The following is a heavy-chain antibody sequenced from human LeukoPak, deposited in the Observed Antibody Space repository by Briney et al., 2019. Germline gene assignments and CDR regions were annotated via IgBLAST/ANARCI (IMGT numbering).Heavy chain of an antibody. Sequence: SETLSLTCAVYGGSFSGYYWSWIRQPPGKGLEWIGEINHSGSTNYNPSLKSRVTISVDTPKNQFSLKLSSVTAADTAVYYCARGVGICSSTSCYPYYFDYWGQGTLVTVSS. CDR3: ARGVGICSSTSCYPYYFDY. CDR2: INHSGST. V-gene: IGHV4-34*01. CDR1: GGSFSGYY. J-gene: IGHJ4*02. D-gene: IGHD2-2*01.